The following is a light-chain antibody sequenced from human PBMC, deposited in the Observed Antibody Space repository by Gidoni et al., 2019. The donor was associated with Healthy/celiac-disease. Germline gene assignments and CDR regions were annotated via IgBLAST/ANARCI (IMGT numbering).Light chain of an antibody. J-gene: IGKJ1*01. CDR1: QSVSSN. CDR2: GAS. CDR3: QQYNNWPPSWT. V-gene: IGKV3D-15*01. Sequence: EIVMTHPPATLSVSPGESATLSCRASQSVSSNLAWYQHKPGQAPRLLIYGASPRATGIPARFSGSGSGTECTLTVSSLQSEDFAVYYCQQYNNWPPSWTFGQGTKVEIK.